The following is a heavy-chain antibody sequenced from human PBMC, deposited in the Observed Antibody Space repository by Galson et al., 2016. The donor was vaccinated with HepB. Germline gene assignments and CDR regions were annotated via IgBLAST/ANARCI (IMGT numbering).Heavy chain of an antibody. V-gene: IGHV3-21*01. J-gene: IGHJ4*02. CDR3: ASGYSYGYFYY. CDR1: TFSSYS. D-gene: IGHD5-18*01. Sequence: TFSSYSMNWVRQAPGKGLEWVSSISSSSSYIYYADSVKGRFTISRDNAKNSLYLQMNSLRAEDTAVYYCASGYSYGYFYYWGQGTLVTVSS. CDR2: ISSSSSYI.